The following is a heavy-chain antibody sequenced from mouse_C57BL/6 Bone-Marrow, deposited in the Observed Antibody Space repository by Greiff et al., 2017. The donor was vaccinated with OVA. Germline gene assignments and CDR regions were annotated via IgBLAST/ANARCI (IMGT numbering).Heavy chain of an antibody. J-gene: IGHJ1*03. D-gene: IGHD2-1*01. CDR3: ARGDYGNYVWYYDV. CDR1: GYTFTGYW. V-gene: IGHV1-9*01. Sequence: VQLQESGAELMKPGASVKLSCKASGYTFTGYWIEWVKQRPGHGLEWIGEILPGSGSTNYNEKFKGKATFTAYTSSNTDYMKLSSLTTEDSAIDYCARGDYGNYVWYYDVWGTGTTVTVSS. CDR2: ILPGSGST.